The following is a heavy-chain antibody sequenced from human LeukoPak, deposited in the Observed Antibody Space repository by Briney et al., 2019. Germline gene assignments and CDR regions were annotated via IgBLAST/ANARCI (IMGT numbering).Heavy chain of an antibody. V-gene: IGHV4-34*01. CDR2: INHSGST. D-gene: IGHD1-26*01. CDR3: ATRIVGATTLIDY. J-gene: IGHJ4*02. Sequence: SETLSLTCAVYGGSFSGYYWSWIRQPPGKGLEWIGEINHSGSTNHNPSLKSRVTISVDTSKNQFSLKLSSVTAADTAVYYCATRIVGATTLIDYWGQGTLVTVSS. CDR1: GGSFSGYY.